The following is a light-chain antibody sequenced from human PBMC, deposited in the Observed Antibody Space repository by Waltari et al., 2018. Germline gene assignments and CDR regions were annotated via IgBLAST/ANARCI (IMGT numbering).Light chain of an antibody. V-gene: IGKV1-5*01. Sequence: GDRVTITCRASQSIRSWLAWHQQKPGKAPKVLIYDASTLESGVSSRFSGSGSGTEFTLTINGLQPDDFATYYCQHYNNYSFGQGTRVEIK. CDR1: QSIRSW. J-gene: IGKJ1*01. CDR3: QHYNNYS. CDR2: DAS.